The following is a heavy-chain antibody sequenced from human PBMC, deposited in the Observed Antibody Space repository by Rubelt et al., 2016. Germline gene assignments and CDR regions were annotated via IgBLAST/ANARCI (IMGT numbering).Heavy chain of an antibody. CDR2: INHSGST. CDR1: GGSFSGYY. V-gene: IGHV4-34*01. CDR3: ASSTTQFWSGYVNYYGMDV. Sequence: QVQLQQWGAGLLKPSETLSLTCAVYGGSFSGYYWSWIRQPPGKGLEWIGEINHSGSTNYNPPLNRRVTISVDTSTNQFSLKRSSVTAAVTAVYYCASSTTQFWSGYVNYYGMDVWGQGTTVTVSS. D-gene: IGHD3-3*01. J-gene: IGHJ6*02.